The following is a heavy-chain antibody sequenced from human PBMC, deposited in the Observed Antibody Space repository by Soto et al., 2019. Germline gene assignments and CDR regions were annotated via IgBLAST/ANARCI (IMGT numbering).Heavy chain of an antibody. CDR2: ISTSSSFI. CDR3: ARENKDVNKSTSISSGFHGMDV. CDR1: GFTFRSHG. V-gene: IGHV3-21*01. J-gene: IGHJ6*02. D-gene: IGHD2-2*01. Sequence: GGSLRLSCEGSGFTFRSHGINFFRHAPCRGLEWVASISTSSSFIYYGNSVRGRFIISRDNAKNSLDLQMDSLRVEDTAVYYCARENKDVNKSTSISSGFHGMDVWGQGITVTVSS.